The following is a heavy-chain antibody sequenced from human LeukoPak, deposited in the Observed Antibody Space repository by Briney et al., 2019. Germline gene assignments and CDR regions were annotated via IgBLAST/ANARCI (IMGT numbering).Heavy chain of an antibody. Sequence: PSETLSLTCTVSGYSISSGYYWGWIRQPPGKGLEWIGSIYHSGSTYYNPSLKSRVTISVDTSKNQFSLKLSSVTAADTAVCYCARDEGKPPYYYDSSGYDYYYGMDVWGQGTTVTVSS. V-gene: IGHV4-38-2*02. CDR1: GYSISSGYY. J-gene: IGHJ6*02. CDR3: ARDEGKPPYYYDSSGYDYYYGMDV. D-gene: IGHD3-22*01. CDR2: IYHSGST.